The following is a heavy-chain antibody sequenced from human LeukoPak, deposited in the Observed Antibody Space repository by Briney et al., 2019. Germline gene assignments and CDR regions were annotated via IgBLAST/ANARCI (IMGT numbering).Heavy chain of an antibody. CDR3: ARDLTGSSWYY. CDR2: IYHSGST. Sequence: SETLSLTCTVSGYSISSGYYWGWIRQPPGKGLEWIGSIYHSGSTYYNPSLKSRVTISVDTSKNQFSLKLSSVTAADTAVYYCARDLTGSSWYYWGQGTLVTVSS. D-gene: IGHD6-13*01. J-gene: IGHJ4*02. CDR1: GYSISSGYY. V-gene: IGHV4-38-2*02.